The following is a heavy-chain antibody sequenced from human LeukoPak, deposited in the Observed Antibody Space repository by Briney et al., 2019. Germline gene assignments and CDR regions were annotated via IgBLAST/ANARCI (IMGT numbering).Heavy chain of an antibody. Sequence: SETLSLTCAASGDSVSGSFWWSWVRQPPHKGLEWIGEIHHSGSSNYNPSLESRVIISLDGSKNLLSLELSSVTAADTAVYYCARLTVTTLDYWGQGTLVTVSS. V-gene: IGHV4-4*02. J-gene: IGHJ4*02. CDR2: IHHSGSS. CDR1: GDSVSGSFW. CDR3: ARLTVTTLDY. D-gene: IGHD4-17*01.